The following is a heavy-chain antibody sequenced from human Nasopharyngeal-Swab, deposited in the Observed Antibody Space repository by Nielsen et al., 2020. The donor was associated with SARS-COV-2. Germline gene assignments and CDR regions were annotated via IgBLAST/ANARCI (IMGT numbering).Heavy chain of an antibody. CDR2: ISAYNGNT. Sequence: ASVKVSCKASGYTFTSYGISWVRQAPGQGLEWMGWISAYNGNTNYAQKLQGRVTITTDTSTSTAYMELRSLRSDDTAVYYCARDGGYYYDSSGYYHWGQGTLVTVSS. V-gene: IGHV1-18*04. J-gene: IGHJ1*01. CDR3: ARDGGYYYDSSGYYH. D-gene: IGHD3-22*01. CDR1: GYTFTSYG.